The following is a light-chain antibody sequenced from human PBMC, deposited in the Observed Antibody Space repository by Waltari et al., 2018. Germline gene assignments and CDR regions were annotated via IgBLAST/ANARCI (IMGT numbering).Light chain of an antibody. V-gene: IGLV3-21*03. CDR1: NIAPKT. CDR2: DDG. J-gene: IGLJ2*01. CDR3: QVWDTRSDHVV. Sequence: SYVLTQPPSVSVAPGKAATFTCQGINIAPKTVPWYQQKAGHAPPLVVYDDGARPSGIPERFSGYNSGSTATLTISRVEAGDEADYFCQVWDTRSDHVVFGGGTKLTVL.